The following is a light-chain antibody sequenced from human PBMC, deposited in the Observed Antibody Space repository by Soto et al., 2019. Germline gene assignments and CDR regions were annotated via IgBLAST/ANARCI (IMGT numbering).Light chain of an antibody. J-gene: IGLJ1*01. CDR1: SSNIGAGYD. Sequence: QSVLTQPPSVSGAPGQRVTISCTGSSSNIGAGYDVHWYQQLPGTSPKLLIHVNSNRPSGVPERFSGSKSGTSASLAITGLQAEDEADYYCQSYDSSLSAFFGTVTKVTVL. CDR2: VNS. V-gene: IGLV1-40*01. CDR3: QSYDSSLSAF.